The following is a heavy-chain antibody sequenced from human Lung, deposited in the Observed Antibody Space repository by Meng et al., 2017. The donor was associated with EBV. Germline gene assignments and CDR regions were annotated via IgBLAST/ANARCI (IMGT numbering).Heavy chain of an antibody. D-gene: IGHD4-11*01. CDR3: AATVNDGYFDY. V-gene: IGHV4-31*03. CDR2: IYYSGST. Sequence: QAREQGPGLVKPTPTLSLTCTFSGGSISSGSYYWSWIRQHPGKGLEWIGYIYYSGSTYYNPSLKSRVTISVDTSKNQFSLKLSSVTAADTAVYYCAATVNDGYFDYWGQGTLVTVSS. J-gene: IGHJ4*02. CDR1: GGSISSGSYY.